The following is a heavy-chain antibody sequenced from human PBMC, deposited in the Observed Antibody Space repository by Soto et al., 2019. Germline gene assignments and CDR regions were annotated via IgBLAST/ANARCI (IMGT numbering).Heavy chain of an antibody. CDR2: IYYSGST. V-gene: IGHV4-39*01. CDR1: VGSISSSSYY. Sequence: QLQLQESGPGLVKPSETLSLTCTVSVGSISSSSYYWGWIRQPPGKGLEWIGSIYYSGSTYYNPSLKSRVPISVDTSTNQFSLMLSSVTAADAAVYYCASPIAVVRGGAFDIWGQGTMVTVSS. CDR3: ASPIAVVRGGAFDI. J-gene: IGHJ3*02. D-gene: IGHD3-22*01.